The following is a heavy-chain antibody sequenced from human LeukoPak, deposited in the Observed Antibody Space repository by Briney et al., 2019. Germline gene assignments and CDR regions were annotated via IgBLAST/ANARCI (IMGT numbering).Heavy chain of an antibody. D-gene: IGHD3-3*01. V-gene: IGHV4-38-2*02. CDR1: GHSISSGYY. Sequence: SETLSLTCTVSGHSISSGYYWGWIRQPPGKGLEWIGSIYHSGSTYYSPSIKSRVTISVDTSKDQFSLKLSSVTAADTAVYYCARSDLEWFNYYYYYYYMDVWGKGTTVTVSS. J-gene: IGHJ6*03. CDR2: IYHSGST. CDR3: ARSDLEWFNYYYYYYYMDV.